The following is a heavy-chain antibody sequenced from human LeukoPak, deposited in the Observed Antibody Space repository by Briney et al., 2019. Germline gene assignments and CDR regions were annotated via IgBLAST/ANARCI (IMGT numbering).Heavy chain of an antibody. CDR2: ISAYNGNT. Sequence: GASVKVSCKASGYTFTSYDISWVRQAPGQGLEWMGWISAYNGNTNYAQKLQGRVTMTTDTSTSTAYMELRSLRSDDTAVYYCAREVVVVVAATQVWFDPWGQGTLVTVSS. CDR1: GYTFTSYD. CDR3: AREVVVVVAATQVWFDP. V-gene: IGHV1-18*04. J-gene: IGHJ5*02. D-gene: IGHD2-15*01.